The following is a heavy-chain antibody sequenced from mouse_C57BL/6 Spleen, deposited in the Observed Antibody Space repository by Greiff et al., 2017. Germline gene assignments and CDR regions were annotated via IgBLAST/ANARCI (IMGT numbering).Heavy chain of an antibody. Sequence: LVESGGGLVQPGGSLKLSCAASGFTFSDYYMYWVRQTPEKRLEWVAYISNGGGSTYYPDTVKGRFTISRDNAKNTLYLQMSRLKSEDTAMYYCARHGSSYGYAMDDWGQGASVTVSS. CDR2: ISNGGGST. CDR1: GFTFSDYY. V-gene: IGHV5-12*01. D-gene: IGHD1-1*01. J-gene: IGHJ4*01. CDR3: ARHGSSYGYAMDD.